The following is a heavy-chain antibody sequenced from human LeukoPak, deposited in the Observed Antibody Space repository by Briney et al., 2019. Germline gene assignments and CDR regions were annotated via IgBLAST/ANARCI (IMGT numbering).Heavy chain of an antibody. CDR2: ISGFNGNT. V-gene: IGHV1-18*01. J-gene: IGHJ5*02. CDR3: ARNLLAGDYIGGDWFDL. D-gene: IGHD4-17*01. CDR1: GYTFTSYG. Sequence: ASVKVSCKASGYTFTSYGINWVRQAPGQGLEWMGWISGFNGNTNYAQKLQGRVTMTTDTSTSTAYMDLRSLRSDDTAVYFCARNLLAGDYIGGDWFDLWGQGTLVTVSS.